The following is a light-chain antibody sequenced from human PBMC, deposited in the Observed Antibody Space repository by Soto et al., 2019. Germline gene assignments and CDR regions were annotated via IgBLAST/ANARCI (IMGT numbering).Light chain of an antibody. V-gene: IGKV1-33*01. CDR1: QDISNY. Sequence: DIPMTQSPSSLSASVGDRVTITCQASQDISNYLNWYQQKPGKAPKLLIYDASNLETGVPSRFSGSGSGTDFTFTISSLQPEDIATYYCQQYDNPPCTFGQGTRLEIK. CDR2: DAS. J-gene: IGKJ5*01. CDR3: QQYDNPPCT.